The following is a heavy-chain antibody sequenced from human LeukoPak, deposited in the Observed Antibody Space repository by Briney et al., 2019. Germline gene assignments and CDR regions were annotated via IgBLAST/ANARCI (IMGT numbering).Heavy chain of an antibody. J-gene: IGHJ3*02. CDR3: ARGDTYYYDSSGYLRLSAFDI. Sequence: PSETLSLTCNVSGASISSHYWNWIRQPAGKELEWIGRIYNTGSANYNPSLKSRVTMSLDTSRNQISLKLTSVTAADTAVYYCARGDTYYYDSSGYLRLSAFDIWGQGTMVTVSS. D-gene: IGHD3-22*01. V-gene: IGHV4-4*07. CDR2: IYNTGSA. CDR1: GASISSHY.